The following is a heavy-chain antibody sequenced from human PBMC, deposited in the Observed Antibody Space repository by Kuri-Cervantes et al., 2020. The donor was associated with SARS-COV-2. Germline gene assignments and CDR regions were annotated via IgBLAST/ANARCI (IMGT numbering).Heavy chain of an antibody. CDR1: GFTVSGNY. J-gene: IGHJ6*02. CDR2: IYSGGST. CDR3: ARWSIVGATRGLLRYYGMDV. Sequence: ETLSLTCAASGFTVSGNYMSWVRQAPGKGLEWVSVIYSGGSTYYADSVKGRFTISRDNSKNTLYLQMNSLRAEDTAVYYCARWSIVGATRGLLRYYGMDVWGQGTTVTVSS. D-gene: IGHD1-26*01. V-gene: IGHV3-53*01.